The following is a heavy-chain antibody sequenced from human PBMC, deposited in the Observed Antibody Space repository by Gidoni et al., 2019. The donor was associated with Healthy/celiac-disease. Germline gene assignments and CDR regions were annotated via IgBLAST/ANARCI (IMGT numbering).Heavy chain of an antibody. CDR1: GLTFSSYS. CDR2: IISRSSYI. CDR3: AREKRELRRYHAFDI. V-gene: IGHV3-21*01. Sequence: EVQLVESGGGLVKPGGSLRLSCAASGLTFSSYSMNWVRQAPGKGLEWVSSIISRSSYIYYADSVKGRFTISRDNAKNSLYLQMNSLRAEDTAVYYCAREKRELRRYHAFDIWGQGTMVTVSS. D-gene: IGHD1-26*01. J-gene: IGHJ3*02.